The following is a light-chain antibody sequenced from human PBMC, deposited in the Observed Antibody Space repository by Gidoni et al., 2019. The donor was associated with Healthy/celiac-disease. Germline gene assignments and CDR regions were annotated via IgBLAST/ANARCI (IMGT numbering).Light chain of an antibody. CDR2: GAS. Sequence: EIVMTQSPATLSVSQGERATLSCRASQSVSSNLAWYQQKPGQAPTLLIYGASTRATGIPARFSGSGSGTEFTLTISSLPSEDFAVYYCQQYNNWPPLPFGGGTKVEIK. V-gene: IGKV3-15*01. J-gene: IGKJ4*01. CDR1: QSVSSN. CDR3: QQYNNWPPLP.